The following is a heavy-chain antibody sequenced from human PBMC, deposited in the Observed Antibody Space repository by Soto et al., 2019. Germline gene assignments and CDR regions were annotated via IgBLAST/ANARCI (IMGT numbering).Heavy chain of an antibody. Sequence: QVHLVQSGAEVKKPGASVKVSCKASGYTFTSYGITCVRQAPGQGLEWMGWISAHNGNTDYAQKLQGRVIVTRDTSTSTAYMELRSPISDDTAVYYCARGRYGDYWGQGALVTVSS. J-gene: IGHJ4*02. D-gene: IGHD1-1*01. CDR1: GYTFTSYG. V-gene: IGHV1-18*01. CDR3: ARGRYGDY. CDR2: ISAHNGNT.